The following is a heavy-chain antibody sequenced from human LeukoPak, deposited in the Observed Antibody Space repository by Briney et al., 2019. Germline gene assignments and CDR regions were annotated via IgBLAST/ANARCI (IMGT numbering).Heavy chain of an antibody. CDR1: GGSFSGYY. CDR3: ARGLGGSYSDY. D-gene: IGHD1-26*01. J-gene: IGHJ4*02. CDR2: INHSGST. Sequence: SETLSLTCAVYGGSFSGYYWSWIRQPPGKGLQWIGEINHSGSTNYNPSLKSRVTISVDTSKNQFSLKLSSVTAADTAVYYCARGLGGSYSDYWGQGTLVTVSS. V-gene: IGHV4-34*01.